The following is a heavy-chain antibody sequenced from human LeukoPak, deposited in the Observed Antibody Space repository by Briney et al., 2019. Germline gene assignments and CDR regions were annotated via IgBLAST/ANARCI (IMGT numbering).Heavy chain of an antibody. V-gene: IGHV3-30*02. J-gene: IGHJ4*02. CDR2: IRYDGSNK. CDR3: ARRHWSGYGYFDY. D-gene: IGHD3-3*01. Sequence: GGSLRLSCAASGFTFSSYGMHWVRQAPGKGLEWVAFIRYDGSNKYYADSVKGRFTISRDNSKNSLYLQMNSLRAEDTAVYYCARRHWSGYGYFDYWGQGTLVTVSS. CDR1: GFTFSSYG.